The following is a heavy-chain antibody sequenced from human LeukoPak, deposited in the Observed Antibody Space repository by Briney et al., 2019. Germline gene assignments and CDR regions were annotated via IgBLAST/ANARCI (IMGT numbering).Heavy chain of an antibody. Sequence: ASVKVSCKASGYTFIGYYMHWVRQAPGQGLEWMGWINPNSGGTNYAQKFQGRVTMTRDTSISTAYMELSRLRSDDTAVYYCARDPSDSSGWTLFDYWGQGTLVTVSS. CDR2: INPNSGGT. D-gene: IGHD6-19*01. J-gene: IGHJ4*02. CDR3: ARDPSDSSGWTLFDY. V-gene: IGHV1-2*02. CDR1: GYTFIGYY.